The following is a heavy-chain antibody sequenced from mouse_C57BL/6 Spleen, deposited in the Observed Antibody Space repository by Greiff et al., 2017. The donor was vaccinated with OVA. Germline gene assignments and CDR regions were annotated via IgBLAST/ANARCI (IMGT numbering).Heavy chain of an antibody. CDR1: GYTFTDYY. V-gene: IGHV1-19*01. D-gene: IGHD1-1*01. J-gene: IGHJ2*01. CDR2: INPYNGGT. CDR3: ASKPVVATDYFDY. Sequence: VQLQQSGPVLVKPGASVKMSCKASGYTFTDYYMNWVKQSHGKSLEWIGVINPYNGGTSYNQKFKGKATLTVDKSSSTAYMELNSLTSEDSAVYYCASKPVVATDYFDYWGQGTTLTVSS.